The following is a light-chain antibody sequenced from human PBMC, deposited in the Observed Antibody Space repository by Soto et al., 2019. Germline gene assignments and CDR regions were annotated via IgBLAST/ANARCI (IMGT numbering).Light chain of an antibody. V-gene: IGKV3-20*01. Sequence: EIVLTQSPGTLSLSPGERATLSCRASQSVSSNDLAWYQQKPGQAPRLLIYGASSRATGIPDRFSGSGSGTYFTLTISRLEPEDFAVYYCQQYCSSRTFGPGTKVDIK. CDR1: QSVSSND. J-gene: IGKJ3*01. CDR2: GAS. CDR3: QQYCSSRT.